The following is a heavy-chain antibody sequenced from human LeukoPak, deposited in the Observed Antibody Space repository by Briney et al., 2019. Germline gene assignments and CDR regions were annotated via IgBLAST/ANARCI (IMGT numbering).Heavy chain of an antibody. Sequence: PSETLSLTYTVTGGSISDYHWNWIRQSPGKGLEGISSIFYTGNTDHNPSLKSRVTISINKSKNEFSLILRSVTAADTAVYYCARKTYCSGGRCYGENWFDPWGQGILVTVFS. V-gene: IGHV4-59*08. D-gene: IGHD2-15*01. CDR2: IFYTGNT. CDR3: ARKTYCSGGRCYGENWFDP. J-gene: IGHJ5*02. CDR1: GGSISDYH.